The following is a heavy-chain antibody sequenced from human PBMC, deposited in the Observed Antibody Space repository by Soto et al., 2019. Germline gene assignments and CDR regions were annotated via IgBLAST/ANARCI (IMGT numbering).Heavy chain of an antibody. D-gene: IGHD4-4*01. CDR2: IYYSGST. CDR3: ARDYSNYPYYYYGMDV. Sequence: QVQLQESGPGLVKPSQTLSLTCTVSGGSISSGDYYWSWIRQPPGKGLEWIGYIYYSGSTYYNPSLKSRVTRSVDTSKNQFSLKLSSVTAADTAVYYCARDYSNYPYYYYGMDVWGQGTTVTVSS. V-gene: IGHV4-30-4*01. J-gene: IGHJ6*02. CDR1: GGSISSGDYY.